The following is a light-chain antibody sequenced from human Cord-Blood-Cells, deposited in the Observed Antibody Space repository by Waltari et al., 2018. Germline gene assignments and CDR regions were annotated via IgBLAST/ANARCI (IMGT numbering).Light chain of an antibody. CDR1: QDISNY. CDR2: DAS. Sequence: DIQMTQSRSSLSASVGDRVTITCQARQDISNYLKWYQQKPGKAPKLLIYDASNLETGVPAGFSGRGSGTGFTLTSSSLQPDDIATYYCQKGLFPFGPGTKVDIK. V-gene: IGKV1-33*01. CDR3: QKGLFP. J-gene: IGKJ3*01.